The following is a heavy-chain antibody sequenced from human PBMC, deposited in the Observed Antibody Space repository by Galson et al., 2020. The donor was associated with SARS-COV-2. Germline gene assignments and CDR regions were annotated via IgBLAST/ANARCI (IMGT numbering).Heavy chain of an antibody. Sequence: ALVKVSCKASGYTFTSYGISWVRQAPGQGLEWMGWISAYNGNTNYAQKLQGRVTMTTDTSTSTAYMELRSLRSDDTAVYYCASTSGSGSYYRPNWYFDLWGRGTLVTVSS. CDR3: ASTSGSGSYYRPNWYFDL. CDR2: ISAYNGNT. CDR1: GYTFTSYG. V-gene: IGHV1-18*01. D-gene: IGHD3-10*01. J-gene: IGHJ2*01.